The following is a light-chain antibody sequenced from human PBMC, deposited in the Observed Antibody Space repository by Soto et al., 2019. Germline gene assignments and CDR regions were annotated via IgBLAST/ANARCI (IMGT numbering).Light chain of an antibody. Sequence: QLVLTQPPSVSGAPGQRVTISCTGSSSNIGAGYDVHWYQQLPGTAPKLLIYGNSNRPSGVPDRFSGSKSGTSASLAITGRQAEGEADYYCQYYDSSLSGRVFGGGTKLTVL. V-gene: IGLV1-40*01. CDR1: SSNIGAGYD. J-gene: IGLJ3*02. CDR3: QYYDSSLSGRV. CDR2: GNS.